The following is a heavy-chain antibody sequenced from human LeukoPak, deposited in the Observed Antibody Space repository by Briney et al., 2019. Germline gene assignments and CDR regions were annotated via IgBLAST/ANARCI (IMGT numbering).Heavy chain of an antibody. CDR2: ISDSGGHS. J-gene: IGHJ4*02. V-gene: IGHV3-23*01. CDR1: GFTFSTCA. Sequence: GGSLRLSCEASGFTFSTCAMSWVRQAPGKGLERVSAISDSGGHSHYIDSVKGRFTISRDNSKNTLFLQMNSLRVEDTAVYYCAKSSRYGTGWYGRIDYWGQGTLVTVSS. CDR3: AKSSRYGTGWYGRIDY. D-gene: IGHD6-19*01.